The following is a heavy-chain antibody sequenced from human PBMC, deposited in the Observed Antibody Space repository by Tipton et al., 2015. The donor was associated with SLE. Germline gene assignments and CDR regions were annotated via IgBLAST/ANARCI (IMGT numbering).Heavy chain of an antibody. V-gene: IGHV4-39*07. CDR3: ARDAVDGYRGGAVDS. CDR2: ICYRGTT. CDR1: GDSISSSSYF. D-gene: IGHD5-24*01. J-gene: IGHJ4*02. Sequence: TLSLTCTVSGDSISSSSYFWGWIRQPPGKGLEWIGSICYRGTTYYNPSLKSRVTISVDTSKNQLSLKLRSVTAADTAVYYCARDAVDGYRGGAVDSWGQGTLVTVSS.